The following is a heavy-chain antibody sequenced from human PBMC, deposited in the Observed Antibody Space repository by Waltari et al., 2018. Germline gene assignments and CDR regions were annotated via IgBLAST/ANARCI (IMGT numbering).Heavy chain of an antibody. D-gene: IGHD3-3*01. Sequence: QVQLVQSGAEVKKPGASVKVSCKASGYTFTSHYMPWVRQAPGQGPEWMGIINPSGGSTSYAQKFQGRVTMTRDTSTSTVYMELSSLRSEDTAVYYCARGSLEYYDFWSGTNWFDPWGQGTLVTVSS. CDR2: INPSGGST. CDR1: GYTFTSHY. V-gene: IGHV1-46*01. J-gene: IGHJ5*02. CDR3: ARGSLEYYDFWSGTNWFDP.